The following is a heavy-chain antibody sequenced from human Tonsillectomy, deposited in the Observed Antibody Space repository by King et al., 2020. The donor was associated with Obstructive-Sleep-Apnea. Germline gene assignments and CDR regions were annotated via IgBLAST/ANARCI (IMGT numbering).Heavy chain of an antibody. V-gene: IGHV4-38-2*02. CDR3: ARSSYSSSWQDAFDI. J-gene: IGHJ3*02. Sequence: VQLQESGPGLVKPSETLSLTCTVSGYSISSGYYWGWIRQPPGKGLEWIGSIYHSGSTYYNPSLKSRVTISVDTSKNQFSLKLSSVTAADTAVYYCARSSYSSSWQDAFDIWGQGTMVTVSS. CDR2: IYHSGST. CDR1: GYSISSGYY. D-gene: IGHD6-13*01.